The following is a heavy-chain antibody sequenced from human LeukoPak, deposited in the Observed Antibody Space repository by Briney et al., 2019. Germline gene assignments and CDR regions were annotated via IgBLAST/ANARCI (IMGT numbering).Heavy chain of an antibody. Sequence: PGGSLRLSCAASGFTFTTYWRSWVGQAPGQGRGWVANISQDESYKDYVASVKGRFTISRDNAKNSLYLQMNSLRAEDTAVYYCARNPFSLTVAGGPPIDYWGQGTLVTVSS. J-gene: IGHJ4*02. D-gene: IGHD6-19*01. CDR2: ISQDESYK. CDR3: ARNPFSLTVAGGPPIDY. V-gene: IGHV3-7*01. CDR1: GFTFTTYW.